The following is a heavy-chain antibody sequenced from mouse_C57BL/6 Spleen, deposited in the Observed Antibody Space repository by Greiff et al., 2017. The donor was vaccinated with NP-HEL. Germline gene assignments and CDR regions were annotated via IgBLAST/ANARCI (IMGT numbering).Heavy chain of an antibody. CDR3: ARSAVISAMDY. Sequence: QVQLQQPGAELVRPGTSVKLSCKASGYTFTSYWMHWVKQRPGQGLEWIGVIDPSDSYTNYNQKFKGKATLTVDTSSSTAYMQLSSLTSEDSAVYYCARSAVISAMDYWGQGTSVTVSS. CDR2: IDPSDSYT. V-gene: IGHV1-59*01. D-gene: IGHD1-1*01. CDR1: GYTFTSYW. J-gene: IGHJ4*01.